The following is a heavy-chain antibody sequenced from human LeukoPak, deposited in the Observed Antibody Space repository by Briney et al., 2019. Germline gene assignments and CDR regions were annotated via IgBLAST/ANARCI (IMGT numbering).Heavy chain of an antibody. CDR2: INHNSGGT. CDR1: GYTFTGYY. CDR3: ARDPRVDYDFWSRAERYYYYYYMDV. Sequence: ASVKVSCKASGYTFTGYYMHGVRQAPGRGLEGMGRINHNSGGTHYAQKFQGRVTMTRYTSISTAYMELSRLRSDDTAVYYCARDPRVDYDFWSRAERYYYYYYMDVWGKGTTVTVSS. J-gene: IGHJ6*03. D-gene: IGHD3-3*01. V-gene: IGHV1-2*06.